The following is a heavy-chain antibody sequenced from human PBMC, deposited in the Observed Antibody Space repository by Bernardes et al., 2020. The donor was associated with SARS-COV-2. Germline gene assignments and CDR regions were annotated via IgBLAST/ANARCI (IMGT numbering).Heavy chain of an antibody. CDR1: GFTFGDYA. Sequence: GGSLRLSCTASGFTFGDYAMSWFRQAPGKGLEWVGFIRSKAYGGTTEYAASVKGRFTISRDDSKSIAYLQMNSLKTEDTAVYYCTREPYGSGKWAFNWGQGTLVTVSS. CDR3: TREPYGSGKWAFN. D-gene: IGHD3-10*01. V-gene: IGHV3-49*03. CDR2: IRSKAYGGTT. J-gene: IGHJ4*02.